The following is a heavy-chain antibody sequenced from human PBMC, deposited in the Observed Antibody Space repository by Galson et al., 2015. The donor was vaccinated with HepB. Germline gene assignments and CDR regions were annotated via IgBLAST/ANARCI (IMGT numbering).Heavy chain of an antibody. CDR3: ARDLSEISVDYYDNSGYSNWGGVKDYGMDV. D-gene: IGHD3-22*01. CDR2: ISAYNDNT. CDR1: GYTFTSYG. J-gene: IGHJ6*02. Sequence: SVKVSCKASGYTFTSYGISWVRQAPGQGLEWMGWISAYNDNTNYAQKLQGRVTMTTDTSTSTAYMELRSLRSDDTAVYYCARDLSEISVDYYDNSGYSNWGGVKDYGMDVWGQGTTVTVSS. V-gene: IGHV1-18*01.